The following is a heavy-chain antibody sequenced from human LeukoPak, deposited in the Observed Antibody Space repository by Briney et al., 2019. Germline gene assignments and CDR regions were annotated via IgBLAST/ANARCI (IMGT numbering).Heavy chain of an antibody. CDR2: IKSKADGGTT. Sequence: PGWSLTLSCPASAFTLINAWMTWVRQPPGKGREWVGRIKSKADGGTTDYAAPVKGTFTISRDDSKNTLYLQMNSLKTEDTAVYYCITAYYDSSGYYVYWGQGTLVTVSS. V-gene: IGHV3-15*01. CDR1: AFTLINAW. CDR3: ITAYYDSSGYYVY. D-gene: IGHD3-22*01. J-gene: IGHJ4*02.